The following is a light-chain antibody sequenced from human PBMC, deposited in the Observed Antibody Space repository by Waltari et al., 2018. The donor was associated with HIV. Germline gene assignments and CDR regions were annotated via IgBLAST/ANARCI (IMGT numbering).Light chain of an antibody. J-gene: IGLJ6*01. CDR1: RSNVGKNY. Sequence: QSGLSQPPSTSRPPGQRVVLSCSGRRSNVGKNYVSWFQQVPGAPPRLLIYRNDRRRSGVPDRFTAAKSGTSASLVISGPRADDEAEYFCASWDDALSSWLFGGGTRLTVL. CDR3: ASWDDALSSWL. CDR2: RND. V-gene: IGLV1-47*01.